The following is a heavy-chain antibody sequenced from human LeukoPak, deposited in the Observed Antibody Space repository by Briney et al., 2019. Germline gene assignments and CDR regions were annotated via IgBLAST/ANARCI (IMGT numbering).Heavy chain of an antibody. CDR3: ARYLGYCSGGSCLQWAFDI. D-gene: IGHD2-15*01. J-gene: IGHJ3*02. CDR2: MCTSGSS. CDR1: GGSINSGNYY. V-gene: IGHV4-61*02. Sequence: SQTLSLTCAVSGGSINSGNYYWSWLRQPAGKELEWIGRMCTSGSSNYNPSLKSRVSISVDTSKNQFPLKLTSVTAADTAVYYCARYLGYCSGGSCLQWAFDIWGQGTMVTVSS.